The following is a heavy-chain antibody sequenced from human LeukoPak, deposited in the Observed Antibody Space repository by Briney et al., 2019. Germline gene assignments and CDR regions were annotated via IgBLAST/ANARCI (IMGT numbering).Heavy chain of an antibody. CDR1: GFTFSSYG. V-gene: IGHV3-30*18. D-gene: IGHD6-13*01. CDR2: ISYEGSNK. CDR3: AKGPFPIAAAATTPFDY. Sequence: GGSLRLPCAASGFTFSSYGMHWVRQAPGKGLEWVAVISYEGSNKYYADSVKGRFTISRDNSKNTLYLQMNSLRAEDTAVYYCAKGPFPIAAAATTPFDYWGQGTLVTVSS. J-gene: IGHJ4*02.